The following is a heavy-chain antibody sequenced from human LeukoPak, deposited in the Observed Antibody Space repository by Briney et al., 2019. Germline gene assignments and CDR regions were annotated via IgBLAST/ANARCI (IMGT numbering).Heavy chain of an antibody. CDR3: ARVGVGDYVASSYYFDY. CDR1: GGSFSGYY. V-gene: IGHV4-34*01. D-gene: IGHD4-17*01. CDR2: INHSGST. J-gene: IGHJ4*02. Sequence: SETLSLTCAVYGGSFSGYYWSWIRQPPGKGLEWIGEINHSGSTNYNPSLKSRVTISVDTSKNQFSLKLSSVTAADTAVYYCARVGVGDYVASSYYFDYWGQGTLVTGSS.